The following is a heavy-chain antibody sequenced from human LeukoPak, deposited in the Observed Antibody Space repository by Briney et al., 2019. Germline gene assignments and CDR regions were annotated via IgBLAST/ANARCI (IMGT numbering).Heavy chain of an antibody. Sequence: GGSLRLSCAASGFTFSSYWTHWVRQAPGKGLVWVSRINSDGSSTSYADSVKGRFTISRDNAKNTLYLQMNSLRAEDTAVYYCASHYRAYLGAFDIWGQGTMVTVSS. D-gene: IGHD7-27*01. CDR2: INSDGSST. J-gene: IGHJ3*02. CDR1: GFTFSSYW. V-gene: IGHV3-74*01. CDR3: ASHYRAYLGAFDI.